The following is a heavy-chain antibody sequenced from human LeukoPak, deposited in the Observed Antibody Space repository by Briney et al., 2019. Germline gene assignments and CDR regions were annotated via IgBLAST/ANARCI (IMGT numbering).Heavy chain of an antibody. CDR2: IKQDGSEK. Sequence: GGSLRLSCAASGFTFSSYWMSWVRQAPGKGLEWVANIKQDGSEKYYVDSVKGRFTISRDNAKNSLYLQMNSLRAEDTAVYYCRAVRGVIAYYYGMDVWGQGTTVTVSS. CDR1: GFTFSSYW. CDR3: RAVRGVIAYYYGMDV. D-gene: IGHD3-10*01. V-gene: IGHV3-7*01. J-gene: IGHJ6*02.